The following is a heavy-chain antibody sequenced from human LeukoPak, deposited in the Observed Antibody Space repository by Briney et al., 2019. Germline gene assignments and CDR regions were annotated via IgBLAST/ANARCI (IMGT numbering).Heavy chain of an antibody. CDR1: GYTFTSYI. CDR3: ARDRHIAAAVYYYYMDV. J-gene: IGHJ6*03. D-gene: IGHD6-13*01. V-gene: IGHV1-18*01. CDR2: INAYNGNT. Sequence: AASVKVSCKASGYTFTSYIISWVRQAPGQGLEWMGWINAYNGNTDYAQRVQGRVTMTTDTSTSTAYMELRSLRSDDTAVYYCARDRHIAAAVYYYYMDVWGKGTPVTVSS.